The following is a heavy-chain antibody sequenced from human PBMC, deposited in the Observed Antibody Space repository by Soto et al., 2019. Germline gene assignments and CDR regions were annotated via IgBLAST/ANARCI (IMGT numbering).Heavy chain of an antibody. CDR3: ARHWDYYYYYGMDV. CDR2: IYYSGST. D-gene: IGHD3-16*01. V-gene: IGHV4-39*01. CDR1: GGSISSSSYY. J-gene: IGHJ6*02. Sequence: QLQLQESGPGLVKPSETLSLTCTVSGGSISSSSYYWGWIRQPPGKGLEWIGSIYYSGSTYYNPSLKSRVTISVDTSKNQFSLKLSSVTAADTAVYYCARHWDYYYYYGMDVWGQGTTVTVSS.